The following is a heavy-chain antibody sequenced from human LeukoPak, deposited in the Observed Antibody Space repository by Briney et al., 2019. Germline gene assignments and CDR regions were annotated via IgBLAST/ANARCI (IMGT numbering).Heavy chain of an antibody. D-gene: IGHD3-22*01. CDR2: IYTSGST. CDR1: GGSISSGSYY. CDR3: GRQWLGDAFDI. V-gene: IGHV4-61*02. Sequence: SETLSLTCTVSGGSISSGSYYWSWIRQPAGKGLEWIGRIYTSGSTNYNPSLKSRVTISVDTSKNQFSLKLSSVTAADTAVYYCGRQWLGDAFDIWGQRTMVTVSS. J-gene: IGHJ3*02.